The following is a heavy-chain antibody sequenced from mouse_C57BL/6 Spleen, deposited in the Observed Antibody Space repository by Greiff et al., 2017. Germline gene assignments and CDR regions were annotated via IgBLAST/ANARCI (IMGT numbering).Heavy chain of an antibody. CDR3: ARKANGYWYFDV. Sequence: QVQLQQPGAELVMPGASVKLSCKASGYTFTSYWMHWVKQRPGQGLEWIGAIDPSDSYTNYNQKFKGKSTLTVDKSSSTAYMQLSSLASEDSAVYYCARKANGYWYFDVWGTGTTVTVSS. D-gene: IGHD1-1*02. V-gene: IGHV1-69*01. CDR2: IDPSDSYT. CDR1: GYTFTSYW. J-gene: IGHJ1*03.